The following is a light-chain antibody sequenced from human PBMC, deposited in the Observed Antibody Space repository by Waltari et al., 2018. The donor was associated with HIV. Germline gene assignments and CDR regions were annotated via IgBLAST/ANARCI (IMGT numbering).Light chain of an antibody. CDR3: SSYSARGFVV. V-gene: IGLV2-14*01. CDR1: TPHLTDSNF. J-gene: IGLJ3*02. CDR2: EVY. Sequence: HSALTQPASVSGSPGQSITISCSGPTPHLTDSNFVSWYQQSPGRAPKLIIFEVYPRPSGISDRFSGSKSGVTASLTISALRAEDEADYFCSSYSARGFVVFGGGTKVTVL.